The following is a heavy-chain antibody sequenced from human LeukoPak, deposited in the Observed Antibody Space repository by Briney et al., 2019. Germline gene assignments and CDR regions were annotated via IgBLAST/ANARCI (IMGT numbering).Heavy chain of an antibody. CDR3: ARDLEYYGSGTTSS. D-gene: IGHD3-10*01. J-gene: IGHJ5*02. V-gene: IGHV3-21*01. CDR1: EFTFSSYS. Sequence: GGSLRLSCAASEFTFSSYSMNWVRQAPGKGLEWVSSISSSSSYIYYADSVKGRFTISRDNAKNSLYLQMNSLRAEDTAVYYCARDLEYYGSGTTSSWGQGTLVTVSS. CDR2: ISSSSSYI.